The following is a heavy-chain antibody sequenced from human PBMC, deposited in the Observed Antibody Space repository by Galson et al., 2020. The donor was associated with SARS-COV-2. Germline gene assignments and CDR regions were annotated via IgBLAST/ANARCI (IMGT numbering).Heavy chain of an antibody. V-gene: IGHV4-61*01. CDR2: IYYSGST. Sequence: PSETLSLTCTVSGGSVNSGSYYWSWIRQPPGKGLEWIGYIYYSGSTNYNPSLKSRVTISVDTSKNQFSLKLSSVTAADTAVYYCATPKNGGSYPYYYYGMDVWGQGTTVTVSS. J-gene: IGHJ6*02. CDR1: GGSVNSGSYY. D-gene: IGHD1-26*01. CDR3: ATPKNGGSYPYYYYGMDV.